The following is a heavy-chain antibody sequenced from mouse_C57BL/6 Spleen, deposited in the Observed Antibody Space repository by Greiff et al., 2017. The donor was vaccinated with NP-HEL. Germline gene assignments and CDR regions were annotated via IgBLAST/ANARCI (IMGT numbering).Heavy chain of an antibody. CDR3: TRGGERGVWFAY. V-gene: IGHV1-50*01. CDR2: IDPSDSYT. J-gene: IGHJ3*01. Sequence: QVQLQQPGAELVKPGASVKLSCKASGYTFTSYWMQWVKQRPGQGLEWIGEIDPSDSYTNYNQKFKGKATLTVDTSSSTAYMQLSSLTSEDSAVYQCTRGGERGVWFAYGGKGTLVSV. CDR1: GYTFTSYW.